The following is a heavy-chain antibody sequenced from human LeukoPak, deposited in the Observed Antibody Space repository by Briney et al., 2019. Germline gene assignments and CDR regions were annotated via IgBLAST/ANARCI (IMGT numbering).Heavy chain of an antibody. D-gene: IGHD4-17*01. Sequence: ASVNVSCKASGYTFTSYDINWLRQPTGQGLEWMGWMNPNSGNTGYAQKFQGRVTMTRNTSISTAYMELGSLRSEDTAVYYCARGPRDGFFDYWGQGTLVTVSS. V-gene: IGHV1-8*01. CDR3: ARGPRDGFFDY. CDR2: MNPNSGNT. J-gene: IGHJ4*02. CDR1: GYTFTSYD.